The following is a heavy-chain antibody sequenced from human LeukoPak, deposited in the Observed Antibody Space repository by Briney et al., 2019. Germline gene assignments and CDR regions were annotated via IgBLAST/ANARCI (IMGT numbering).Heavy chain of an antibody. D-gene: IGHD3-22*01. J-gene: IGHJ4*02. CDR1: GYSFTSYW. CDR3: ARPDYYDSSGYYYGFDY. Sequence: GESLKISCKGSGYSFTSYWIGWVRQLPGKGLEWMGIIYPGDSDTRYSPSFQGQVTISADKSISTAYLQWSSLKASDTAMYYCARPDYYDSSGYYYGFDYWGQGTLVTVSS. V-gene: IGHV5-51*01. CDR2: IYPGDSDT.